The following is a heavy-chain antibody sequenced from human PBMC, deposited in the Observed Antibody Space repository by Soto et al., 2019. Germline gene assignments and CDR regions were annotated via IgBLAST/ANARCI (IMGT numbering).Heavy chain of an antibody. V-gene: IGHV1-18*01. D-gene: IGHD2-2*01. CDR1: GYTFTSYG. Sequence: ASVKVSCKASGYTFTSYGISWVRQAPGQGLEWMGWISAYNGNTNYAQKLQGRVTMTTDTSTSTAYMELRSLRSDDTAVYYCARESRYCSSTSCWQSRRYYGMDVWGQGTTVTVSS. CDR2: ISAYNGNT. J-gene: IGHJ6*02. CDR3: ARESRYCSSTSCWQSRRYYGMDV.